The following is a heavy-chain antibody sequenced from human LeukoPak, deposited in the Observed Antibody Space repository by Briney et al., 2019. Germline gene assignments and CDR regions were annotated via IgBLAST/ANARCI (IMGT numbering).Heavy chain of an antibody. CDR2: VEHDGSRT. Sequence: GGSLRLSCAASGFTFTSYWMHWVRQPPGKGLVWVSRVEHDGSRTAYADSVTGRFTFSRDNARNMVYLQMNSLRAEDTAVYYCATDLGWGQGTLVTVSS. V-gene: IGHV3-74*01. CDR3: ATDLG. CDR1: GFTFTSYW. J-gene: IGHJ4*02. D-gene: IGHD4-17*01.